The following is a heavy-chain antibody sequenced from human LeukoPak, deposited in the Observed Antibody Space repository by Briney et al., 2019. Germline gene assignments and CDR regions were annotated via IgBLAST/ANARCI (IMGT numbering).Heavy chain of an antibody. J-gene: IGHJ4*02. CDR1: GFTIANHG. CDR2: ISHDGGVE. Sequence: GGSLRLSCVVSGFTIANHGMHWVRQAAGKGLEWVAMISHDGGVEYYRDSVKGRFIISRDNAKNTVYLQMNSLRAEDTAVYYCVSFYETYWGRGTLVTVSS. D-gene: IGHD2/OR15-2a*01. V-gene: IGHV3-30*03. CDR3: VSFYETY.